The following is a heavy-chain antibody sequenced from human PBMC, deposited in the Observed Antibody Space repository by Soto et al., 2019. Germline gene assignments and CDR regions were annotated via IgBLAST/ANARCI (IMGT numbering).Heavy chain of an antibody. V-gene: IGHV3-9*01. D-gene: IGHD6-25*01. CDR1: GFTFDDYA. CDR3: AKDIGSSDYYYMDV. CDR2: ISWNSGSI. Sequence: ESGGGLVQPGRSLRLSCAASGFTFDDYAMHWVRQAPGKGLEWVSGISWNSGSIGYADSVKGRFTISRDNAKNSLYLQMNSLRAEDTALYYCAKDIGSSDYYYMDVWGKGTTVTVSS. J-gene: IGHJ6*03.